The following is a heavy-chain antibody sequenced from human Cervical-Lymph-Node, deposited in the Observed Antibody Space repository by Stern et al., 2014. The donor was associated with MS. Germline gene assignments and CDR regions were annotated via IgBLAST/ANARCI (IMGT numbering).Heavy chain of an antibody. Sequence: QDQLVQSGAEVKKPGTSVKVSCKASGYTFTGYYMHWVRQAPGQGLEWMGWIYPNSGGTNYALKFQGRVTMTRDTSVSTAYMELSRLSSDDTAVYYCARKGDCGGDCYSLDYWGQGTLVTVSS. V-gene: IGHV1-2*02. CDR1: GYTFTGYY. D-gene: IGHD2-21*02. J-gene: IGHJ4*02. CDR2: IYPNSGGT. CDR3: ARKGDCGGDCYSLDY.